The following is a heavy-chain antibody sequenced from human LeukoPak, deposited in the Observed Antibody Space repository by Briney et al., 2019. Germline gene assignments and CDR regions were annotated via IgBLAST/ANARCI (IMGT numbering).Heavy chain of an antibody. V-gene: IGHV3-21*01. Sequence: GGSLRLSCAASGFSFGDYSMNWVRQAPGKGLEWVSSITTSSSYIYYADSVKVRFTISRDNAKNSLYLQMTSLRAEDTAVYYCARHRTAFDYWGQGTLVTVSS. CDR1: GFSFGDYS. J-gene: IGHJ4*02. CDR3: ARHRTAFDY. D-gene: IGHD3-16*02. CDR2: ITTSSSYI.